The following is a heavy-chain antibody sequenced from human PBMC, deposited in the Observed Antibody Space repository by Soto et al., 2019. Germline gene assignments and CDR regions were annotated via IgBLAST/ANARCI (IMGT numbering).Heavy chain of an antibody. CDR1: GFTFSSYA. D-gene: IGHD3-10*01. CDR2: ISGSGGST. V-gene: IGHV3-23*01. Sequence: EVQLLESGGVLVQPGGSLSLSCAASGFTFSSYAMIWVRQAPGKGLEWVSVISGSGGSTYYADSVKGRFTISRDNSKNTLYVQMNSLRAEDTAVYYCAKSSGSGTQRPTDVWGKGTTVTVSS. J-gene: IGHJ6*04. CDR3: AKSSGSGTQRPTDV.